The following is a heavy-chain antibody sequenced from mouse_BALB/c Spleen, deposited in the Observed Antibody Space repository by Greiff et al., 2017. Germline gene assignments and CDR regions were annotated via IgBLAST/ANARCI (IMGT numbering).Heavy chain of an antibody. CDR3: ARARALDY. CDR2: ISSGSSTI. D-gene: IGHD3-1*01. Sequence: EVKLVESGGGLVQPGGSRKLSCAASGFTFSSFGMHWVRQAPEKGLEWVAYISSGSSTIYYADTVKGRFTISRDNPKNTLFLQMTSLRSEDTAMYYCARARALDYWGQGTTLTVSS. J-gene: IGHJ2*01. V-gene: IGHV5-17*02. CDR1: GFTFSSFG.